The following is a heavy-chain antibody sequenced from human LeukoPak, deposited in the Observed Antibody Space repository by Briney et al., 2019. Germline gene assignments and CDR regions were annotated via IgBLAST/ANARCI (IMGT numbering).Heavy chain of an antibody. D-gene: IGHD5-18*01. J-gene: IGHJ4*02. CDR3: AKDMVLRGYSYGLFDY. Sequence: PGGSLRLSCAASGFTFSSYWMGWVRQAPGKGLEWVANIKQDGSEKYYVDSVKGRFTISRDNAKNSLYLQMNSLRAEDMALYYCAKDMVLRGYSYGLFDYWGQGTLVTVSS. V-gene: IGHV3-7*03. CDR2: IKQDGSEK. CDR1: GFTFSSYW.